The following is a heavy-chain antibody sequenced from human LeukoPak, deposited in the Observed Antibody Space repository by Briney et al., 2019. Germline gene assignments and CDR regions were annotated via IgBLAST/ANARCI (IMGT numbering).Heavy chain of an antibody. Sequence: SETLSLTCTVSGGSINNYYWSWIRQPPGKGLEWIGYIYYSGSTDYNPSLKSRVTISVDTSKNQFSLKLSSVTAADTAVYYCARRIAARRWYFDLWGRGTLVTVSS. CDR2: IYYSGST. CDR3: ARRIAARRWYFDL. D-gene: IGHD6-6*01. J-gene: IGHJ2*01. CDR1: GGSINNYY. V-gene: IGHV4-59*12.